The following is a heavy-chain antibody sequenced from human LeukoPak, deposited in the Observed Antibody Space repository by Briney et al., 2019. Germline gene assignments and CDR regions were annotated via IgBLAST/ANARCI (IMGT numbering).Heavy chain of an antibody. V-gene: IGHV3-21*01. CDR3: ARGLGSYAYSDAFDI. Sequence: PGGSLRLSCAASGFTFSSYWMHWVRQAPGKGLEWVSSISSGDSYIYYADSVKGRFTISRDNAENSLSLQMNSLRAEDTALYYCARGLGSYAYSDAFDIWGQGTMVTVSS. J-gene: IGHJ3*02. D-gene: IGHD5-18*01. CDR2: ISSGDSYI. CDR1: GFTFSSYW.